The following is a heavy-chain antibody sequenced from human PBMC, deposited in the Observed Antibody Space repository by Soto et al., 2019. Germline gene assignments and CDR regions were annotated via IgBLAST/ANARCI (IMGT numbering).Heavy chain of an antibody. Sequence: QVQLVQSGAEVKKPGASVTVSCKASGYTFTNYGINWVRQAPGQGLEWMGWISAYSGHTNYAQKLQDRVTMTTDTSTSTAYMELRSLRSDDTAGYYCASRPHLADNVELDYWCQGTLVTVSS. D-gene: IGHD6-19*01. CDR3: ASRPHLADNVELDY. J-gene: IGHJ4*02. V-gene: IGHV1-18*01. CDR1: GYTFTNYG. CDR2: ISAYSGHT.